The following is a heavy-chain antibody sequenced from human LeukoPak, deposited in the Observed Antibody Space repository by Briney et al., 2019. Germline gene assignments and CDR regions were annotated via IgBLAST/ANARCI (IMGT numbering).Heavy chain of an antibody. CDR3: ARSIAVAGNRAWFDP. CDR2: ISYDGRNK. V-gene: IGHV3-30*04. Sequence: PGGSLRLSCAASGFIFRNYAMHWVRQAPGKGLEWVAVISYDGRNKYYADSVKGRFTISRDNSKNTLYLQMNSLRPEDTAVYYCARSIAVAGNRAWFDPWGQGTLVTVSS. D-gene: IGHD6-19*01. CDR1: GFIFRNYA. J-gene: IGHJ5*02.